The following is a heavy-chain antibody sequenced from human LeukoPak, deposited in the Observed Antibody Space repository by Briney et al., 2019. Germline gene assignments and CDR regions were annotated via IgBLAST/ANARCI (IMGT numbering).Heavy chain of an antibody. CDR1: GYTFTSYY. CDR3: ARDGWNPSQQDYYYYYMDV. Sequence: ASVKVSCKASGYTFTSYYMHWVRQAPGQGLEWMGIINPSGGSTSYAQKFQGRVTMTRDMSTSTVYMELSSLRSEDTAVYYCARDGWNPSQQDYYYYYMDVWGKGTTVTVSS. V-gene: IGHV1-46*01. CDR2: INPSGGST. J-gene: IGHJ6*03. D-gene: IGHD1-1*01.